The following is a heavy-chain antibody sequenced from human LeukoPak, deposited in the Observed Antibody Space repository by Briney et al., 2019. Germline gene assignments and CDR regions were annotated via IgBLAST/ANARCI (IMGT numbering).Heavy chain of an antibody. CDR2: IIPIFGTA. V-gene: IGHV1-69*13. D-gene: IGHD3-22*01. J-gene: IGHJ5*02. CDR3: ARLTYYYDSSGSLFDP. CDR1: GGTFSSYA. Sequence: ASVKVSCKAFGGTFSSYAISWVRQAPGQGLEWMGGIIPIFGTANYAQKFQGRVTITADESTSTAYMELSSLRSEDTAVCYCARLTYYYDSSGSLFDPWGQGTLVTVSS.